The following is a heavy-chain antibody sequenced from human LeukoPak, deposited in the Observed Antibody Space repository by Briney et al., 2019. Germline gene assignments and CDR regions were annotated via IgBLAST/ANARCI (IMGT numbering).Heavy chain of an antibody. CDR2: ISSSSSYI. Sequence: GGSLRLSCAASGFTFSSYSMNWVRQAPGKGLGWVSSISSSSSYIYYADSVKGRFTISRDNAKNSLYLQMNSLRAEDTAVYYCAREVSYSSGWYDYWGQGTLVTVSS. V-gene: IGHV3-21*01. CDR1: GFTFSSYS. D-gene: IGHD6-19*01. J-gene: IGHJ4*02. CDR3: AREVSYSSGWYDY.